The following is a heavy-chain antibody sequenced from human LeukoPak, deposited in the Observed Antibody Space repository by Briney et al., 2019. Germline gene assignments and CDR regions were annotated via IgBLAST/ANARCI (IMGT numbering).Heavy chain of an antibody. CDR2: IIPIFGTA. CDR1: GGTFSSYA. J-gene: IGHJ5*02. D-gene: IGHD2-8*01. CDR3: ARTILYRNWFDP. Sequence: SVKVSCKASGGTFSSYAISWVRQAPGQGLEWMGGIIPIFGTANYAQKFQSRVTITADKSTSTAYMELSSLRSEDTAVYYCARTILYRNWFDPWGQGTLVTVSS. V-gene: IGHV1-69*06.